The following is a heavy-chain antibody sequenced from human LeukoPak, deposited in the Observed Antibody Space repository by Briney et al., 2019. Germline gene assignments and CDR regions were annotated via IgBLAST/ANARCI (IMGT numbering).Heavy chain of an antibody. CDR1: GGSFSGYY. V-gene: IGHV4-34*01. J-gene: IGHJ4*02. CDR3: ARVAIFGVVIIRPFDY. Sequence: SETLSLTCAVYGGSFSGYYWSWIRQPPWKELEWIGDINHSGSTNYNPSLKSRVTISVDTSKNQFSLKLSSVPAADTAVYYCARVAIFGVVIIRPFDYWGQGTLVTVSS. CDR2: INHSGST. D-gene: IGHD3-3*01.